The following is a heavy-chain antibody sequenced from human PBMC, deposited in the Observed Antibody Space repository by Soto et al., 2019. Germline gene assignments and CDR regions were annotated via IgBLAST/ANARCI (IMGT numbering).Heavy chain of an antibody. Sequence: GEYLNLSCTCVGYTFTTFWISWVRQMPGKGLEWMGRIDPGDTYATYSPAFQGHVTISADKATSTAYLQWSSLKASDTAMYFCARIYCTTTTCDSWFDPWGQGTLVTVSS. CDR3: ARIYCTTTTCDSWFDP. CDR2: IDPGDTYA. CDR1: GYTFTTFW. D-gene: IGHD2-2*01. V-gene: IGHV5-10-1*01. J-gene: IGHJ5*02.